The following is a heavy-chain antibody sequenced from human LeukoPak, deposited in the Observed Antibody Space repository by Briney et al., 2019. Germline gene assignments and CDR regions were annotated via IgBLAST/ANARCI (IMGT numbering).Heavy chain of an antibody. V-gene: IGHV1-46*03. CDR3: AREKHDSSGYYPTWNY. D-gene: IGHD3-22*01. Sequence: GASVKVSCMASGYTFTSYYMHWVRQAPGQGLEWMGIINPSGGSTSYAQKFQGRVTMTRDTSTSTVYMELSSLRSEDTAVYYCAREKHDSSGYYPTWNYWGQGTLVTVSS. J-gene: IGHJ4*02. CDR2: INPSGGST. CDR1: GYTFTSYY.